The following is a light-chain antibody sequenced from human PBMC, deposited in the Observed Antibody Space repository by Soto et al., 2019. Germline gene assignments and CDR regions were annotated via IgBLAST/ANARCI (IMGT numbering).Light chain of an antibody. Sequence: EIVLTQSPATPSLSPGERATLSCRASQSVSSDLAWYQQKPGQAPRLLIYDASNRATGIPARFSGSGSGTDFTLTISSLEAEDFAVYYCQQRSNWPPITFGQGTRLEI. V-gene: IGKV3-11*01. CDR3: QQRSNWPPIT. CDR2: DAS. J-gene: IGKJ5*01. CDR1: QSVSSD.